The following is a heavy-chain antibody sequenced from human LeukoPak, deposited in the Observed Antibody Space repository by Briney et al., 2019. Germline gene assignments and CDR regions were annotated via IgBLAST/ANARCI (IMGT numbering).Heavy chain of an antibody. Sequence: SQTLSLTCTVSGGSISSGSYYWSWIRQPAGEGVEWIGYIYYSGSTYYNPSLKSRVTISVDTSKNQFSLKLSSVTAADTAVYYCATDRQQLVRGDYFDYWGQGTLVTVSS. CDR2: IYYSGST. V-gene: IGHV4-30-4*08. CDR1: GGSISSGSYY. J-gene: IGHJ4*02. CDR3: ATDRQQLVRGDYFDY. D-gene: IGHD6-13*01.